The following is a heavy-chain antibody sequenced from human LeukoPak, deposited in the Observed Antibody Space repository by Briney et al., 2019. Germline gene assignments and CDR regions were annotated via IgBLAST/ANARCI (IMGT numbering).Heavy chain of an antibody. Sequence: SETLSLTCTVSGYSISSGYYWGWIRQPPGKGLEWIGSIYHSGSTYYNPSLKSRVTISVDTSKNQFSLKLSSVIAADTAVYYCARRGTVTKYWGQGTLVTVSS. J-gene: IGHJ4*02. CDR2: IYHSGST. CDR1: GYSISSGYY. CDR3: ARRGTVTKY. V-gene: IGHV4-38-2*02. D-gene: IGHD4-17*01.